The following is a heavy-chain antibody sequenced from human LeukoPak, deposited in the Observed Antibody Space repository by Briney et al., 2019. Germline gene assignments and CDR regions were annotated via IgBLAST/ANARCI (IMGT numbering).Heavy chain of an antibody. J-gene: IGHJ5*02. V-gene: IGHV4-59*01. Sequence: SETLSLTCTVSGGSISSYHWSWIRQPPGKGLEWIGYIYYSGSTNYNPSLKSRVTISVDTSKNQFSLKLSSVTAADTAVYYCARSSSGFPRPTMIVVATVGFDPWGQGTLVTVSS. CDR2: IYYSGST. CDR1: GGSISSYH. D-gene: IGHD3-22*01. CDR3: ARSSSGFPRPTMIVVATVGFDP.